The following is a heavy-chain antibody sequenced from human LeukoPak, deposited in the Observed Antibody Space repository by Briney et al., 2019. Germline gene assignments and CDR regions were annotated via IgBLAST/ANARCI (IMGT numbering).Heavy chain of an antibody. Sequence: ASVKVSCKASGYTFTGYYMHWVRQAPGQGLEGMGWLNPHNGDTNYVQKFQGRVTMTRDTSISTAFMELSSLRSDDTAVYYCARVDQRISFYFDYWGQGTLITASS. CDR1: GYTFTGYY. V-gene: IGHV1-2*02. J-gene: IGHJ4*02. CDR3: ARVDQRISFYFDY. CDR2: LNPHNGDT. D-gene: IGHD3-16*02.